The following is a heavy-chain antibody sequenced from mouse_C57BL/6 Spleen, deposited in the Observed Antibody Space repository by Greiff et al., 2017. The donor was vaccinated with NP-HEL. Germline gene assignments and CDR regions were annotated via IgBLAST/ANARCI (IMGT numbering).Heavy chain of an antibody. D-gene: IGHD2-10*02. CDR1: GYTFTSYW. J-gene: IGHJ4*01. CDR3: ARLEPSNYAMDY. V-gene: IGHV1-64*01. CDR2: IHPNSGST. Sequence: QVQLRQPGAELVKPGASVKLSCKASGYTFTSYWMHWVKQRPGQGLEWIGMIHPNSGSTNYNEKFKSKATLTVDKSSSTAYMQLSSLTSEDSAVYYCARLEPSNYAMDYWGQGTSVTVSS.